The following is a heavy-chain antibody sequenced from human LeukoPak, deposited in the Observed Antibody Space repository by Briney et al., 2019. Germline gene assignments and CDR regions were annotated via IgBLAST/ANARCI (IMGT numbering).Heavy chain of an antibody. CDR3: ARKRSSGKYFDY. J-gene: IGHJ4*02. V-gene: IGHV3-20*01. Sequence: RTGGSLRLSCAPSGFTFADFGMSWVRQAPGKGLEWVSGINWNGGSTDYADSVKGRFTISRDNAKNALYLQMNSLRAEDTALYHCARKRSSGKYFDYWGQGTLVTVSS. CDR2: INWNGGST. CDR1: GFTFADFG. D-gene: IGHD6-19*01.